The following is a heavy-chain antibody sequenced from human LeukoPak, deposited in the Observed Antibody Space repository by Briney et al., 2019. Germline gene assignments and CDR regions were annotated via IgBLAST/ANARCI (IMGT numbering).Heavy chain of an antibody. Sequence: PGGSRRLSCAPSGLSFSVHYMDWVRQAPGEGMEWVGRTRNRAYSYTTEYAASVKGGFTISRDDSKNLVFLQMNSLKSEDTAVYYCARGLRSYEFPSSFDFWGQGTLVSVSS. CDR2: TRNRAYSYTT. V-gene: IGHV3-72*01. CDR3: ARGLRSYEFPSSFDF. CDR1: GLSFSVHY. D-gene: IGHD1-26*01. J-gene: IGHJ4*02.